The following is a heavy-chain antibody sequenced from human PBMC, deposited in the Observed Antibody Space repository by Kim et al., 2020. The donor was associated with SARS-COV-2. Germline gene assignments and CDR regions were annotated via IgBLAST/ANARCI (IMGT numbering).Heavy chain of an antibody. D-gene: IGHD5-12*01. CDR1: GFTFSSYS. CDR2: ISSSSSYI. Sequence: GGSLRLSCAASGFTFSSYSMNWVRQAPGKGLEWVSSISSSSSYIYYADSVKGRFTISRDNAKNSLYLQMNSLRAEDTAVYYCTRDLPDIVATIHYYYGMDVWGQGTTVTVSS. CDR3: TRDLPDIVATIHYYYGMDV. V-gene: IGHV3-21*01. J-gene: IGHJ6*02.